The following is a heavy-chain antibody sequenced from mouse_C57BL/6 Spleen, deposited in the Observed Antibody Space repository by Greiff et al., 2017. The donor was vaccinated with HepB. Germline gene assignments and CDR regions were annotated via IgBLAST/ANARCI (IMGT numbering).Heavy chain of an antibody. Sequence: VKLQQPGAELVRPGSSVKLSCKASGYTFTSYWMHWVKQRPIQGLEWIGNIDPSDSETHYNQKFKDKATLTVDKSSSTAYMQLSSLTSEDSAVFYCAALSDYYGSSYVAMDYWGQGTSVTVSS. CDR1: GYTFTSYW. V-gene: IGHV1-52*01. CDR3: AALSDYYGSSYVAMDY. J-gene: IGHJ4*01. CDR2: IDPSDSET. D-gene: IGHD1-1*01.